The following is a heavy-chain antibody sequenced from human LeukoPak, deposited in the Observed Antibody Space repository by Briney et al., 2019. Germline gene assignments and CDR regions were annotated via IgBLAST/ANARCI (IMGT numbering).Heavy chain of an antibody. CDR1: GFTFSSYA. V-gene: IGHV3-23*01. Sequence: WGSLRLSCAASGFTFSSYAMSWVRQAPGKGLEWVSAISGSGGSTYYADSVKATFTISRDNSKNTLYLPMNSLRAEDTAVYYCAKGSRRYSSSNYYYYYMDVWGKGTTVTVSS. D-gene: IGHD6-6*01. J-gene: IGHJ6*03. CDR3: AKGSRRYSSSNYYYYYMDV. CDR2: ISGSGGST.